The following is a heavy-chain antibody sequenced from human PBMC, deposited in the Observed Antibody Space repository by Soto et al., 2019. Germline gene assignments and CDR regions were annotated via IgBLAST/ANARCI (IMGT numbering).Heavy chain of an antibody. Sequence: SETLSLTCTVSGGSISNYYWSWIRQPPGKGLEWLGYIYHSGSTNYNPSLKSRVTISIDTSKNQFSLNLSSVTAADTAVYYCARDRGIWSWFDPWGQGTLVTVSS. CDR2: IYHSGST. CDR3: ARDRGIWSWFDP. J-gene: IGHJ5*02. CDR1: GGSISNYY. V-gene: IGHV4-59*01. D-gene: IGHD3-10*01.